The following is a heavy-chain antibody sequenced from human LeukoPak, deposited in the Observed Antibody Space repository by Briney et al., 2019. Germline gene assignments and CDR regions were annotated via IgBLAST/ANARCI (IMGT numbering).Heavy chain of an antibody. J-gene: IGHJ4*02. CDR2: INSDGSST. CDR1: GFTFSSSA. Sequence: GGSLRLSCVASGFTFSSSAMSWVRQAPGKGLVWVSRINSDGSSTSYADSVKGRFTISRDNAKNTLYLQMNSLRAEDTAVYYCARVGCSSTSCYFAYWGQGTLVTVSS. CDR3: ARVGCSSTSCYFAY. D-gene: IGHD2-2*01. V-gene: IGHV3-74*01.